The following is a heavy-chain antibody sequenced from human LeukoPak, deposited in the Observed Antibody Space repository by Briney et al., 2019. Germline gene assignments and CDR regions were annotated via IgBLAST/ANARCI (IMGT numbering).Heavy chain of an antibody. V-gene: IGHV3-43*01. J-gene: IGHJ4*02. CDR3: AKELDTMFFDY. CDR2: AGWAGGTT. D-gene: IGHD3-10*02. CDR1: GFNFNRYT. Sequence: GGSLRLSCATSGFNFNRYTIHWVRQAPGKGLEWVSLAGWAGGTTFYSDSVRGRFTISRDSGRKSVYPQMNSLTTDDTAFYFCAKELDTMFFDYWGQGALVTVSS.